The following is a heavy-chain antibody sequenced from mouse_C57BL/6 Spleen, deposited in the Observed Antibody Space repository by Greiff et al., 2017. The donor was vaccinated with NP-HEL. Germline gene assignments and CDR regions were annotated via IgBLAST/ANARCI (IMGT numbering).Heavy chain of an antibody. Sequence: VQLQQPGAELVKPGASVKLSCKASGYTFTSYWMHWVKQRPGQGLEWIGMIHPNSGSTNYNEKFKSKATLTVDKSSSTAYMQLSSLTSEDSAVYDCARSYSNSAWFADWGQGTLVTVSA. J-gene: IGHJ3*01. V-gene: IGHV1-64*01. CDR1: GYTFTSYW. CDR3: ARSYSNSAWFAD. CDR2: IHPNSGST. D-gene: IGHD2-5*01.